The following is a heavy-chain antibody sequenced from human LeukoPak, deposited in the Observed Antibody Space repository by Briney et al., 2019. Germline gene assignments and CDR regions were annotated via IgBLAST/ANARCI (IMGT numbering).Heavy chain of an antibody. Sequence: SETLSLTCTVSGCSISGYYWRWIRQSPGKRLEWIAYISFTGNTNYNPSLKSRVTISLDTSKPHFSLTLSSLTAADTAVYYCARSPPGWYYDNSGQYYFDTWGQGALVTVSS. V-gene: IGHV4-59*08. CDR2: ISFTGNT. J-gene: IGHJ4*02. CDR1: GCSISGYY. D-gene: IGHD3-22*01. CDR3: ARSPPGWYYDNSGQYYFDT.